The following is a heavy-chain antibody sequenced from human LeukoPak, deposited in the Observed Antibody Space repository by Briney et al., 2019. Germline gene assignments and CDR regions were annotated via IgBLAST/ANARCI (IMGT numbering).Heavy chain of an antibody. D-gene: IGHD3-16*01. CDR3: ARDLRGKWFDP. Sequence: GASVKVSFKASGYTFTGYYIHWVRQAPGQGLEWMGWINPNSGGTNYAQKFQGRVTMTGDTSISTAYMELSRLISDDTAVYYCARDLRGKWFDPWGQGTLVTVSS. CDR1: GYTFTGYY. V-gene: IGHV1-2*02. CDR2: INPNSGGT. J-gene: IGHJ5*02.